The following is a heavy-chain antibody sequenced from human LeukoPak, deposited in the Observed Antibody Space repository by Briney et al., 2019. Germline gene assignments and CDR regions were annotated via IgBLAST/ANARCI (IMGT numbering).Heavy chain of an antibody. CDR2: INPNSGGT. CDR1: GYTFTGYY. D-gene: IGHD5-18*01. Sequence: ASVKVSCKASGYTFTGYYMHWVRQAPGQGLEWMGWINPNSGGTNYAQKFQGRVTMTRDTSISTAYMELSRLRSDDTAVYYCARGAYRYDFLFDHWGQGTLVTVSS. V-gene: IGHV1-2*02. J-gene: IGHJ4*02. CDR3: ARGAYRYDFLFDH.